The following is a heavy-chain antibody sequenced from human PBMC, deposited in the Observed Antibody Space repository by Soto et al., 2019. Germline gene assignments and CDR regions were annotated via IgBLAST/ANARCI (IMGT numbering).Heavy chain of an antibody. D-gene: IGHD2-15*01. Sequence: GSLRLSCSVSGFTFSNYAMHWVRQAPGKGLEYASGITSDGDSTWHADSVKDRFTISRDNSKNTLFLQMSGLRVEDTAIYFCVKGNQLLRYYFEFWGPGTLVTVSS. V-gene: IGHV3-64D*06. J-gene: IGHJ4*01. CDR2: ITSDGDST. CDR3: VKGNQLLRYYFEF. CDR1: GFTFSNYA.